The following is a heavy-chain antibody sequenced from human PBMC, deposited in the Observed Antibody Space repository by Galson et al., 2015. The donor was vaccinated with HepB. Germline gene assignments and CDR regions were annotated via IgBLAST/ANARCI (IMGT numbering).Heavy chain of an antibody. CDR1: GYTFPNYG. J-gene: IGHJ4*02. V-gene: IGHV1-18*01. Sequence: SVKVSCRASGYTFPNYGINWVRQAPGQGLEWMGWISGYNGNTNYAQKLQGRVTLTTDTSTNTVYMELRGLRSDDAAIYDFARDTSFSDRPLSYWGQGTLVTVSS. CDR3: ARDTSFSDRPLSY. D-gene: IGHD3-16*02. CDR2: ISGYNGNT.